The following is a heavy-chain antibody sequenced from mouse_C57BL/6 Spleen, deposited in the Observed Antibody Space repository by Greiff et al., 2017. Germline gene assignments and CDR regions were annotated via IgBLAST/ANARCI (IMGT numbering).Heavy chain of an antibody. V-gene: IGHV1-9*01. CDR2: ILPGGGST. CDR1: GYTFTGYW. J-gene: IGHJ2*01. CDR3: ARGLTRTDY. D-gene: IGHD4-1*01. Sequence: LVESGAELMKPGASVKLSCKATGYTFTGYWIEWVKQRPGHGLEWIGEILPGGGSTNYNQKFKGKATFTADTSSNTAYMQLSSLTTEDYAIDYCARGLTRTDYWGQGTTLTVSS.